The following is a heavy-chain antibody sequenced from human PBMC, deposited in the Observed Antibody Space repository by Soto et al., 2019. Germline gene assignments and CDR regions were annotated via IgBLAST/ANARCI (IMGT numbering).Heavy chain of an antibody. CDR3: AREEPPYSSHDAFDI. J-gene: IGHJ3*02. CDR2: IYYSGST. V-gene: IGHV4-30-4*01. D-gene: IGHD2-21*01. CDR1: GGSISSGDYY. Sequence: SETLSLTCTVSGGSISSGDYYWSWIRQPPGKGLEWIGYIYYSGSTYYNPSLKSRVTISVDTSKNQFSLKLSSVTAADTAVYYCAREEPPYSSHDAFDIWGQGTMVTVSS.